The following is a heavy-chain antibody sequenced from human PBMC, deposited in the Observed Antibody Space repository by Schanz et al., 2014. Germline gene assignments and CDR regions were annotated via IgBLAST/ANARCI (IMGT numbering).Heavy chain of an antibody. CDR2: IKYDGSVK. CDR1: GFTFSDYW. Sequence: EVQLVESGGGLVQPGGSLRLSCTASGFTFSDYWMSWVRQAPGKGPEWVANIKYDGSVKDYVDSVEGRFTISRDNAKRSLFLQMNSLRVEDTAVYYCTTDNGHFAFDFWGQGTMVTVSS. D-gene: IGHD2-8*01. V-gene: IGHV3-7*01. J-gene: IGHJ3*01. CDR3: TTDNGHFAFDF.